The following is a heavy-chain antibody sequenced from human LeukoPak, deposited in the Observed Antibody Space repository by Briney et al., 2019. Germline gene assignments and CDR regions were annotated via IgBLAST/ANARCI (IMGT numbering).Heavy chain of an antibody. J-gene: IGHJ4*02. CDR2: IKQDGSEK. Sequence: SGGSLRLSCAASGFTVSSNYMSWVRQAPGKGLEWVANIKQDGSEKYYVDSVKGRFTISRDNAKNSLYLQMSSLRAEDTAVYYCARDRSLNYDFWSGYYPFFDYWGQGTLVTVSS. D-gene: IGHD3-3*01. CDR1: GFTVSSNY. CDR3: ARDRSLNYDFWSGYYPFFDY. V-gene: IGHV3-7*01.